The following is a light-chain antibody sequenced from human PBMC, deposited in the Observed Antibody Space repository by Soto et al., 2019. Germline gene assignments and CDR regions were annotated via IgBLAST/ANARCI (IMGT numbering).Light chain of an antibody. CDR1: SSDVGSYNL. CDR3: CSYAGSSTYV. J-gene: IGLJ1*01. CDR2: EGS. V-gene: IGLV2-23*01. Sequence: SVLTQPACVSGSHGQSITISCNGTSSDVGSYNLVSWYQQHPGKAPKLMIYEGSKRPSGVSNRFSGSKSGNTASLTISGLQAEDEADYYCCSYAGSSTYVFGTGTKVTVL.